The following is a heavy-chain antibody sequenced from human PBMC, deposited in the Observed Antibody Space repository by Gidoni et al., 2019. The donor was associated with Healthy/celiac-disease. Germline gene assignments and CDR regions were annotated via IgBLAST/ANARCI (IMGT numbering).Heavy chain of an antibody. CDR2: ISSRSSYT. CDR1: GFTFSDSY. J-gene: IGHJ6*03. D-gene: IGHD6-13*01. V-gene: IGHV3-11*06. Sequence: QVQLVESGGGLVKPGGSLRLSCAASGFTFSDSYMSWIRQAPGKGLEWVSYISSRSSYTNYADSVKGRFTSSRDNAKNSLYLQMNSLRAEDTAVYYCARRRGRSSWYVGLSNYYYMDVWGKGTTVTVSS. CDR3: ARRRGRSSWYVGLSNYYYMDV.